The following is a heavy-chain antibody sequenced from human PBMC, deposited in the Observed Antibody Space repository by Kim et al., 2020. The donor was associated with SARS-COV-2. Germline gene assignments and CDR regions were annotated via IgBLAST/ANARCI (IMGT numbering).Heavy chain of an antibody. CDR3: ARGGFPNYGDYDY. J-gene: IGHJ4*02. Sequence: YNPSLKSRVTISVETSKNQFSLKLSSVTAADTAVYYCARGGFPNYGDYDYWGQGTLVTVSS. D-gene: IGHD4-17*01. V-gene: IGHV4-34*01.